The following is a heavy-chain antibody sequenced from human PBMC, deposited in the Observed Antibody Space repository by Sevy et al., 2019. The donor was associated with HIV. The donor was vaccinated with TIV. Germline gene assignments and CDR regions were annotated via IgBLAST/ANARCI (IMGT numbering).Heavy chain of an antibody. Sequence: GGSLRLSCGASGFSFDTYSMNWVRQAPGKGLEWASGITGSGGSTYYADSVKGRFTISRDNSKNTLYLQMNSLRVEDTAVYYCAKVGYCSSTSCYSIYYGMDVWGQGTTVTVSS. V-gene: IGHV3-23*01. D-gene: IGHD2-2*02. CDR1: GFSFDTYS. J-gene: IGHJ6*02. CDR3: AKVGYCSSTSCYSIYYGMDV. CDR2: ITGSGGST.